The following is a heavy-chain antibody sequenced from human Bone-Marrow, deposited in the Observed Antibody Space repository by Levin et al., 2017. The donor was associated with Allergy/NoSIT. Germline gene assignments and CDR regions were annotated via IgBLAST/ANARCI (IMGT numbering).Heavy chain of an antibody. CDR2: IDPSDSYT. D-gene: IGHD1-1*01. J-gene: IGHJ5*01. V-gene: IGHV5-10-1*01. CDR1: GYIFTYYW. Sequence: GGSLRLSCQGSGYIFTYYWISWVRQMPGKGLEWMGRIDPSDSYTNYSPSFQGHVTMSADKSISTAYLQLSSLKASDTAMYYCARSRTTGTFNWFDSWGQGTLVTVSS. CDR3: ARSRTTGTFNWFDS.